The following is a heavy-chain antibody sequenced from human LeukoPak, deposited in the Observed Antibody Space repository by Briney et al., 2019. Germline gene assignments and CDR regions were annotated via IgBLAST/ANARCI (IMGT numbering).Heavy chain of an antibody. J-gene: IGHJ6*03. CDR2: INHVGRT. CDR3: AKEREGFTMVRGSKNPYYYYMDV. V-gene: IGHV4-34*01. D-gene: IGHD3-10*01. CDR1: GDSFSGYY. Sequence: PSETLSLTCAVYGDSFSGYYWAWIRLPPEKGLEWIGEINHVGRTNYNPSLKGRVSMSVDTSRSQFSLKLNSVTAADTAVYYCAKEREGFTMVRGSKNPYYYYMDVWGKGTTVTVSS.